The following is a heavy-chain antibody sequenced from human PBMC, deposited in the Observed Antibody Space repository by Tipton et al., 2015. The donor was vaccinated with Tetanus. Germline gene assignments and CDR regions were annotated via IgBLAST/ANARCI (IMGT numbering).Heavy chain of an antibody. CDR3: ARGPHYDILTGRYYYFDY. D-gene: IGHD3-9*01. CDR1: GYTFTSYD. CDR2: MNPNSGNT. J-gene: IGHJ4*02. Sequence: QLVQSGAEVKKPGASVKVSCKASGYTFTSYDINWVRQATGQGLEWMGWMNPNSGNTGYAQKFQGRVTMTRNTSISTAYMELSSLRSEDTAVYYCARGPHYDILTGRYYYFDYWGQGTLVTVSS. V-gene: IGHV1-8*01.